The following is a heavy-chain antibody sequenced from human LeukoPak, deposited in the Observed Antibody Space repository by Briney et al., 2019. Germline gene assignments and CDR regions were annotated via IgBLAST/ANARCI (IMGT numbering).Heavy chain of an antibody. CDR3: ARTGYSSSWSPRYYGMDV. V-gene: IGHV4-34*01. CDR2: INHSGST. J-gene: IGHJ6*02. CDR1: GGSISSYY. Sequence: PSETLSLTCTVSGGSISSYYWSWIRQPPGKGLEWIGEINHSGSTNYNPSLKSRVTISVDTSKNQFSLKLSSVTAADTAVYYCARTGYSSSWSPRYYGMDVWGQGTTVTVSS. D-gene: IGHD6-13*01.